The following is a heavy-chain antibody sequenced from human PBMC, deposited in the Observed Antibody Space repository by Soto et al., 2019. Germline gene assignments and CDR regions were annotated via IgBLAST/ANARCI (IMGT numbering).Heavy chain of an antibody. V-gene: IGHV3-48*03. CDR1: GFTFSSYE. J-gene: IGHJ6*02. D-gene: IGHD3-3*01. CDR2: ISSSGSTI. Sequence: PGGSLRLSCAASGFTFSSYEMSWVRQAPGKGLEWVSYISSSGSTIYYADSVKGRFTISRDNAKNSLYLQMNSLRAEDTAVYYCARYYDFWSGYYNDYYYGMDVWGQGTTVTVSS. CDR3: ARYYDFWSGYYNDYYYGMDV.